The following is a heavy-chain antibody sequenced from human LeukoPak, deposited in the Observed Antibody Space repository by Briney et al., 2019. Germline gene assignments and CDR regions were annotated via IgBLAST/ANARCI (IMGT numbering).Heavy chain of an antibody. V-gene: IGHV1-18*01. Sequence: GASVKVSCKASGYTFTSYGISWVRQAPGQGLEWTGWISAYNGNTNYAQKLQGRVTMTTDTSTSTAYMELRSLRSDDTAVYYCARDYGSGSYYTPLDYWGQGTLVTVSS. CDR1: GYTFTSYG. J-gene: IGHJ4*02. D-gene: IGHD3-10*01. CDR3: ARDYGSGSYYTPLDY. CDR2: ISAYNGNT.